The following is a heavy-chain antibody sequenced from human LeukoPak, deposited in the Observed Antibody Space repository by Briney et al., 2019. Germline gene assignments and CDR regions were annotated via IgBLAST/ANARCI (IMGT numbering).Heavy chain of an antibody. J-gene: IGHJ4*02. V-gene: IGHV1-69*13. CDR3: ARHHRAYNWNGPPLHFFDH. CDR1: GGTFSNYA. CDR2: IIPIFGTR. D-gene: IGHD1-20*01. Sequence: GASVKVSCKASGGTFSNYAISWVRQAPGQGLEWMGGIIPIFGTRNYAQKFQGRVTVTADESTSTAYMELSSLRSDDTAVYYCARHHRAYNWNGPPLHFFDHWGPGTLVTVSS.